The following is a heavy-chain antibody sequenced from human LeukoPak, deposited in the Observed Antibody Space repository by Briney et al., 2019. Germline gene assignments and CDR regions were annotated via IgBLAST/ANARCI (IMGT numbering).Heavy chain of an antibody. J-gene: IGHJ5*02. V-gene: IGHV3-74*01. D-gene: IGHD6-19*01. CDR2: INSDGSGT. CDR3: ARELSAISNWFDP. CDR1: GFTFSRYW. Sequence: GGSLRLSRAASGFTFSRYWMHWVRQAPGKGLVWVSCINSDGSGTSYADSVKGRFTISRDNAKNTLYLQMNSLRAEDTAVYYCARELSAISNWFDPWGQGTLVTVSS.